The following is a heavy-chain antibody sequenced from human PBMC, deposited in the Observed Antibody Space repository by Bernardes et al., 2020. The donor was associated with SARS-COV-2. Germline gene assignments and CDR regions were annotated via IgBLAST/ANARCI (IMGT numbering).Heavy chain of an antibody. D-gene: IGHD6-19*01. V-gene: IGHV4-31*03. CDR3: ASSGWYGDFDH. Sequence: SETLSLTCTVSGGSISSSGYYWSWIPQPPGKGLEWIWYIYYSGSTYYNPSLKSRVTISVDTSKNQFSLKLTSVTAADTAVYYCASSGWYGDFDHWALGTLSTVS. CDR2: IYYSGST. CDR1: GGSISSSGYY. J-gene: IGHJ4*02.